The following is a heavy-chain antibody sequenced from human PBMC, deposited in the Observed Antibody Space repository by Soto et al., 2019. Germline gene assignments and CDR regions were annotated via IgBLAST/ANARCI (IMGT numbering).Heavy chain of an antibody. D-gene: IGHD1-1*01. CDR3: AREWNKPYYFDY. V-gene: IGHV4-31*03. J-gene: IGHJ4*02. Sequence: SETLSLTCTVSGGSISSGGYYWSWIRQHPGKGLEWIGYIYYSGSTYYNPSLKSRVTISVDTSRNQFSLKLSSVTAADTAVYYCAREWNKPYYFDYWGQGTLVTVSS. CDR1: GGSISSGGYY. CDR2: IYYSGST.